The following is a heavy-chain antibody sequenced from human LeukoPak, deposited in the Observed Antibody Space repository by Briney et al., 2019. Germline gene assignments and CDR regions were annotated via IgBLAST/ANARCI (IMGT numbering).Heavy chain of an antibody. CDR1: GFTFSSYG. CDR2: IWYDGSNK. J-gene: IGHJ5*02. V-gene: IGHV3-33*01. Sequence: PGGSLRLSCAASGFTFSSYGMHWVRQAPGKGLEWVAVIWYDGSNKYYADSVKGRFTISRDNSKNTLYLQMNSLRAEDTAVYYCATSSQLGSYNWFDPWGQGTLVTVSS. D-gene: IGHD6-6*01. CDR3: ATSSQLGSYNWFDP.